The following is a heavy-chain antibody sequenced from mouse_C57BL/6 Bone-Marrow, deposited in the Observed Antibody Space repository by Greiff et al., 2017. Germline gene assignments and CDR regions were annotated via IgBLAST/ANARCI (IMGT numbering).Heavy chain of an antibody. Sequence: VQLQQSGAELARPGASVKLSCKASGYTFTSYGISWVKQRTGQGLEWIGEIYPRSGNTYYNEKFKGKATLTADKSSSTAYMELRSLTSEDSAVYVCAREAYYYGSSSFAYWGQGTRVTVSA. CDR2: IYPRSGNT. D-gene: IGHD1-1*01. CDR1: GYTFTSYG. J-gene: IGHJ3*01. V-gene: IGHV1-81*01. CDR3: AREAYYYGSSSFAY.